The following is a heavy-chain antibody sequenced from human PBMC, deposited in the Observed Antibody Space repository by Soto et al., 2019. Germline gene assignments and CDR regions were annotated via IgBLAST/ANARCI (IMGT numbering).Heavy chain of an antibody. J-gene: IGHJ5*02. D-gene: IGHD4-17*01. Sequence: QITLKESGPTLVKPTQTLTLTCTFSGFSLTTSGVGVGWIRHPPGKTLECLALIYWDDDKRYSPSLKSRLTITKYTSKIQVVLTMSNMYPADTATYFCAHRTTTVTWWFDPWGQVTLVTVSS. CDR2: IYWDDDK. CDR1: GFSLTTSGVG. V-gene: IGHV2-5*02. CDR3: AHRTTTVTWWFDP.